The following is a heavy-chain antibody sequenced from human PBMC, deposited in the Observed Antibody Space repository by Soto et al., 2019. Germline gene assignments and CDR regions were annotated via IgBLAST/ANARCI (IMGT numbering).Heavy chain of an antibody. J-gene: IGHJ5*02. D-gene: IGHD2-15*01. CDR3: VRVPLVASAAAPRGWLDP. CDR2: ISGSGGST. CDR1: GFTFSSYA. Sequence: PGGSLRLSCAASGFTFSSYAMSWVRQAPGKGLEWVSAISGSGGSTNYADSVKGRFTISRDNSKNTLYLQMHSLRAEDTAVYYFVRVPLVASAAAPRGWLDPWGKGTLVTVSS. V-gene: IGHV3-23*01.